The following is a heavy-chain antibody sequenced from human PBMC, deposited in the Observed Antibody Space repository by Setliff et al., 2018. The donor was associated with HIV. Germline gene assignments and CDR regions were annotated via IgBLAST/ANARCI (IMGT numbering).Heavy chain of an antibody. CDR2: INTHSGYT. Sequence: GASVKVSCKASGYTFNNYGISWARQAPGQGLEWMGWINTHSGYTNYAQNVQGRVTVTMDTSTSTAYMELRSLKSDDTAVYYCARGKTWLRFLDYWGQGTLVTV. J-gene: IGHJ4*02. CDR3: ARGKTWLRFLDY. D-gene: IGHD5-12*01. CDR1: GYTFNNYG. V-gene: IGHV1-18*01.